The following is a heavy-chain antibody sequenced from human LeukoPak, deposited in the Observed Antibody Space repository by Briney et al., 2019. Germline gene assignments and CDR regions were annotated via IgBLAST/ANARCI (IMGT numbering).Heavy chain of an antibody. CDR3: ARARQLAPAWFDP. CDR2: IYYSGST. V-gene: IGHV4-31*03. Sequence: KPSQTLSLTCTASGGSISSGGYYWSWIRQHPGKGLEWIGYIYYSGSTYYNPSLKSRVTISVDTSKNQFSLKLSSVTAADTAVYYCARARQLAPAWFDPWGQGTLVTVSS. CDR1: GGSISSGGYY. J-gene: IGHJ5*02. D-gene: IGHD3-3*02.